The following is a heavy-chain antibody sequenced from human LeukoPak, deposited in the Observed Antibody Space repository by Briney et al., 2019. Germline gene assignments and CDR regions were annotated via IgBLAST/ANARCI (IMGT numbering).Heavy chain of an antibody. CDR3: ARRLRQTLFDP. CDR1: GVSISSDY. D-gene: IGHD2-15*01. CDR2: IYYSGSS. Sequence: SETLSLTCTVSGVSISSDYWSWLRLPPGKGLEWLGYIYYSGSSNYNPSLKSRVTMSVDTSKNQFSLKFASVTAADTAVYYCARRLRQTLFDPWGQGTLVTASS. J-gene: IGHJ5*02. V-gene: IGHV4-59*08.